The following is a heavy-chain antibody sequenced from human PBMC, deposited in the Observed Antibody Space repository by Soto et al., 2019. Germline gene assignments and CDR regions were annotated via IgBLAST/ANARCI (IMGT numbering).Heavy chain of an antibody. J-gene: IGHJ4*02. CDR3: ARDRDSREYSSSSGGFDY. V-gene: IGHV3-33*08. Sequence: GGSLRLSCAASGFTFSSYGMHWVRQAPGKGLEWVAVIWYDGINKYYADSVKGRFTISRDNSKNTLYLQMNSLRAEDTAVYYCARDRDSREYSSSSGGFDYWGQGTLVTVSS. CDR1: GFTFSSYG. CDR2: IWYDGINK. D-gene: IGHD6-6*01.